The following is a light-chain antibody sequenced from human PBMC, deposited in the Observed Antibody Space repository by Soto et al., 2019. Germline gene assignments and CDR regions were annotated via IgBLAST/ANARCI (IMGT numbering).Light chain of an antibody. CDR3: QQYNNWLIT. J-gene: IGKJ5*01. CDR1: QSVSSN. V-gene: IGKV3-15*01. Sequence: EIVMTQSPATLSVSPGERATLSCRASQSVSSNLAWYQQKLGQAPRLLIYGASTRATGIPARFSGSGSGTEFTLTISSLQSEDFAVYYGQQYNNWLITFGQGTRLEIK. CDR2: GAS.